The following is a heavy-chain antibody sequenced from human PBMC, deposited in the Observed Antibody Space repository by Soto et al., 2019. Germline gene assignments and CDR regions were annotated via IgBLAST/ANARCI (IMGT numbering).Heavy chain of an antibody. CDR1: GGSISNYY. J-gene: IGHJ4*02. Sequence: KASETLSLTCTVSGGSISNYYWSWIRQPPGKGLEWIGYIFYTGRTSYNPSLKSRVTISVDTSKNQFSLNLRSVTAADTAVYYCARDTALDYRGQGTLVTVSS. CDR3: ARDTALDY. V-gene: IGHV4-59*01. CDR2: IFYTGRT. D-gene: IGHD2-21*02.